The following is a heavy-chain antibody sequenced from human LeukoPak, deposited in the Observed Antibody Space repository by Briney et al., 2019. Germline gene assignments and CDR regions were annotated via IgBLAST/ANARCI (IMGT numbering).Heavy chain of an antibody. D-gene: IGHD3-22*01. J-gene: IGHJ5*02. CDR3: ARDLGQYYDTSDNWFDP. CDR2: INHDGSDT. Sequence: GGSLRLSCAASGFTFSSYWMHWVRHAPGKGLVWVSRINHDGSDTSYADSVKGRFTISRDNAKNTLNLQMNSLRAEDTAVYYCARDLGQYYDTSDNWFDPWGQGTLVTVSS. V-gene: IGHV3-74*01. CDR1: GFTFSSYW.